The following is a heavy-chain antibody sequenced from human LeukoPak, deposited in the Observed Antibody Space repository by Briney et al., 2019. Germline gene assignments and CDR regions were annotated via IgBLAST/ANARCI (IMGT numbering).Heavy chain of an antibody. V-gene: IGHV4-34*01. CDR2: INHSGST. D-gene: IGHD6-13*01. CDR1: GGSFSGYY. Sequence: SETLSLTCAVYGGSFSGYYWSWIRQPPGKGLEWIGEINHSGSTNYNPSLKSRVTISVDTSKNQFSLKLSSVTAAGTAVYYCARGAGYSSSKIDYWGQGTLVTVSS. CDR3: ARGAGYSSSKIDY. J-gene: IGHJ4*02.